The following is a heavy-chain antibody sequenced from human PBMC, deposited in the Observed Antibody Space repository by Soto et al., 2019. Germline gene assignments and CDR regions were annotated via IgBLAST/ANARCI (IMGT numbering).Heavy chain of an antibody. CDR1: GGPISSSSYY. D-gene: IGHD5-12*01. V-gene: IGHV4-39*01. CDR3: ARALNIVATNFGY. Sequence: PSETLSLTCTVSGGPISSSSYYWGWIRQPPGKGLEWIGSIYYSGSTYYNPSLKSRVTISVDTSKNQFSLKLSSVTAADTAVYYCARALNIVATNFGYWGQGTLVTVS. CDR2: IYYSGST. J-gene: IGHJ4*02.